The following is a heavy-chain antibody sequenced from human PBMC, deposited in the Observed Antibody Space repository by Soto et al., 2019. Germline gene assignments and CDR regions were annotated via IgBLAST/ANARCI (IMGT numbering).Heavy chain of an antibody. CDR1: GGSISSGTYY. CDR2: LYYTGRT. D-gene: IGHD3-10*01. CDR3: ARRLARGVIGWFDP. Sequence: PSESLSLSCTVSGGSISSGTYYWGWIRQPPGKGLEWIGSLYYTGRTYYSPSLKSRVTISVDTSKNHFSLNLTSVTAAVTAVYYCARRLARGVIGWFDPWGQGTLVTVSS. V-gene: IGHV4-39*02. J-gene: IGHJ5*02.